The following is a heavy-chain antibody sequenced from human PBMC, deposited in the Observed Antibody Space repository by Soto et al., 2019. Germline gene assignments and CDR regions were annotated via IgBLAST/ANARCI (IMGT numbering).Heavy chain of an antibody. V-gene: IGHV4-39*07. Sequence: SETLSLTCTVSGGSISSSGYYWGWIRQPPGKGLEWIGYIYYSGSTYYNPSLKSRVAISVDTSKNQFSLKLSSVTAADTAVYYCARAKYSGYEFDYWGQGTLVTVSS. CDR3: ARAKYSGYEFDY. CDR2: IYYSGST. J-gene: IGHJ4*02. CDR1: GGSISSSGYY. D-gene: IGHD5-12*01.